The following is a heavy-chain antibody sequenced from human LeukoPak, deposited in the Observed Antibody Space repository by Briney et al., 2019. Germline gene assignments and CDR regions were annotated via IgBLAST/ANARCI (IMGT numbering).Heavy chain of an antibody. V-gene: IGHV1-2*02. CDR3: ARDLASSLWATVTYYYYMDV. Sequence: ASVKVSFKSSGYTFTVYYMHWVRQAPGQGLEWMGGINPSSGGTNYAQKFQGRVTMTRDTSISTAYMELSRLRSDDTAVYYCARDLASSLWATVTYYYYMDVWGKGTTVTVSS. D-gene: IGHD4-17*01. J-gene: IGHJ6*03. CDR2: INPSSGGT. CDR1: GYTFTVYY.